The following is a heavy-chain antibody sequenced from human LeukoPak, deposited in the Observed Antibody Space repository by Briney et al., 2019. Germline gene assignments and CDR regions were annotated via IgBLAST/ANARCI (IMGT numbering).Heavy chain of an antibody. V-gene: IGHV3-48*03. J-gene: IGHJ4*02. CDR3: ARVRVTVTTLDY. CDR2: ISSSGSTM. D-gene: IGHD4-17*01. CDR1: GFIFSSYE. Sequence: GGSLRLSCAASGFIFSSYEVNWVRQAPGKGLEWVSYISSSGSTMYYADSVKGRFTVSRDNAKNSLFLQMNSLRAEDTAVYYCARVRVTVTTLDYWGQGALVTVSS.